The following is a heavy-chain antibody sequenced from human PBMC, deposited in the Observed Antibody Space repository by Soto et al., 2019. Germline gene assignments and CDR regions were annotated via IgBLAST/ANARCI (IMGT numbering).Heavy chain of an antibody. Sequence: SLRLSCAASGFTFSSYSMNWVRQAPGKGLEWVSSISSSSSYIYYADSVKGRFTISRDNAKNSLYLQMNSLRAEDTAVYYCAGTYCSSTSCYVEWSTNWFDPWGQGTLVTVSS. V-gene: IGHV3-21*01. D-gene: IGHD2-2*01. J-gene: IGHJ5*02. CDR3: AGTYCSSTSCYVEWSTNWFDP. CDR1: GFTFSSYS. CDR2: ISSSSSYI.